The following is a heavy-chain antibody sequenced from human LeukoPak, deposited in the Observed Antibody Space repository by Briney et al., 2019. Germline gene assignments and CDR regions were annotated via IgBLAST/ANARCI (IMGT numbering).Heavy chain of an antibody. CDR2: ISAYNGNT. CDR1: GYTFTSYY. CDR3: GVPQSVAFDI. V-gene: IGHV1-18*04. J-gene: IGHJ3*02. Sequence: ASVKVSCKASGYTFTSYYMHWVRQAPGQGLEWMGWISAYNGNTNYAQKLQGRVTMTTDTSTSTAYMELRSLRSDDTAVYYCGVPQSVAFDIWGQGTMVTVSS. D-gene: IGHD1-1*01.